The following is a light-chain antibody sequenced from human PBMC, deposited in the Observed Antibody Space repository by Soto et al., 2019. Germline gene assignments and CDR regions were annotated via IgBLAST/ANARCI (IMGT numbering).Light chain of an antibody. J-gene: IGKJ5*01. CDR2: AAS. CDR3: QQLKRYLIP. V-gene: IGKV1-9*01. Sequence: DIQLTQSPSFLSASVGDRFTITCRAIRGISSYLAWYQQKPGKAPKLLIYAASTLHTGVPSRFSGSGSGTECTLTIRSLQPEDFATYYCQQLKRYLIPFGQGTRLEI. CDR1: RGISSY.